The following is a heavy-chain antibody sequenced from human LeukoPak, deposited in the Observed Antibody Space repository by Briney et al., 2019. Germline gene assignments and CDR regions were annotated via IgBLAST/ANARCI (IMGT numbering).Heavy chain of an antibody. CDR1: GGSFTDYY. Sequence: SETLSLNCAVYGGSFTDYYWSWIGQPPGRGLEWIGEIIHGGSATYNPSLRSRVTISTDASKNQVFLRLHSVTAADTAVYYCARGGRSGRSDFEFWGQGTLVTVSP. V-gene: IGHV4-34*01. J-gene: IGHJ4*02. CDR2: IIHGGSA. CDR3: ARGGRSGRSDFEF. D-gene: IGHD6-25*01.